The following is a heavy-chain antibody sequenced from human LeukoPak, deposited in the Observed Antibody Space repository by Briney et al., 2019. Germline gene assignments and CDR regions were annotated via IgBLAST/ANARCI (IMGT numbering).Heavy chain of an antibody. D-gene: IGHD1-1*01. CDR2: ISYDGSNK. Sequence: GESLRLSCAASGFTFSSYAMHWVRQAPGKGLEWVAVISYDGSNKYYADSVKGRFTISRDNSKNTLYLQMNSLRAEDTAVYYCARSSSVYNWNDRALFDYWGQGTLVTVSS. V-gene: IGHV3-30-3*01. CDR3: ARSSSVYNWNDRALFDY. J-gene: IGHJ4*02. CDR1: GFTFSSYA.